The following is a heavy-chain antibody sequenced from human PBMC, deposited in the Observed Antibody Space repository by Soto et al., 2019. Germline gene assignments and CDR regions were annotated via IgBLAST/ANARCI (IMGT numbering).Heavy chain of an antibody. Sequence: LRLSCISSGFTFRTYTMNWVRQAPGKGLEWVSGIRGFSPYTFYAESVKGRFTISRDNAKNSLYLQMNSLRAEDTAVYYCARDRGYDAHDYYYNAMDVWGQGTTVTVSS. CDR3: ARDRGYDAHDYYYNAMDV. V-gene: IGHV3-21*01. CDR2: IRGFSPYT. D-gene: IGHD2-15*01. CDR1: GFTFRTYT. J-gene: IGHJ6*02.